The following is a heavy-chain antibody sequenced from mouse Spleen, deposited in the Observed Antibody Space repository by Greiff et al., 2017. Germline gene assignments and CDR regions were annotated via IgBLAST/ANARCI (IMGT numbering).Heavy chain of an antibody. CDR3: ARGGYYDYDYAMDY. V-gene: IGHV5-4*02. D-gene: IGHD2-4*01. Sequence: EVKVVESGGGLVKPGGSLKLSCAASGFTFSDYYMYWVRQTPEKRLEWVATISDGGSYTYYPDSVKGRFTISRDNAKNNLYLQMSSLKSEDTAMYYCARGGYYDYDYAMDYWGQGTSVTVSS. CDR2: ISDGGSYT. CDR1: GFTFSDYY. J-gene: IGHJ4*01.